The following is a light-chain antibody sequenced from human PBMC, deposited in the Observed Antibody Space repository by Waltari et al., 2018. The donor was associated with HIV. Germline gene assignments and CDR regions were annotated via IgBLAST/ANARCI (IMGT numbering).Light chain of an antibody. V-gene: IGLV1-40*01. CDR1: SSNIGAGYD. Sequence: QSVLTQPPSVSGAPGQRVTISCTGSSSNIGAGYDVHWYQQLPGTAPKLLIYGNSNRPSGVPDRFSGSKYGTSASLAITGLQAEDEGDYYCQSYDSTGVFGRGTKLTVL. J-gene: IGLJ3*02. CDR3: QSYDSTGV. CDR2: GNS.